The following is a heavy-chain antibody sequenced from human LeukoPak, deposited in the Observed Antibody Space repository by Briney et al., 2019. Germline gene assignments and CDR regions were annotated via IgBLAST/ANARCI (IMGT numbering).Heavy chain of an antibody. CDR2: INHSGST. V-gene: IGHV4-34*01. J-gene: IGHJ4*02. CDR3: AGGPLSRFRRGPPDY. Sequence: PSETLSLTCAVSGGSFSGYYWSWIRHPPGKGLECVWEINHSGSTNYNPSLTRRVTIPVDTTTNKSSLKLSSVTAAETAVYYFAGGPLSRFRRGPPDYWGQGTLVTVSS. D-gene: IGHD6-25*01. CDR1: GGSFSGYY.